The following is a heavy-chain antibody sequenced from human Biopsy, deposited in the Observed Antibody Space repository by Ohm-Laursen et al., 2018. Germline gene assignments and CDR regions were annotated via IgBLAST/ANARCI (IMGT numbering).Heavy chain of an antibody. V-gene: IGHV1-18*01. D-gene: IGHD2-2*01. CDR3: ARGGTLVVVPTAVLHSFDI. Sequence: SVKVSCKAFGYTFSSYGINWVRQVPGQGLEWLGWISTYNGHTNYAQNLQGRVTMTTDTSTSTAYMELRSLRSDDTAVYYCARGGTLVVVPTAVLHSFDIWGQGTMVTVSS. CDR1: GYTFSSYG. CDR2: ISTYNGHT. J-gene: IGHJ3*02.